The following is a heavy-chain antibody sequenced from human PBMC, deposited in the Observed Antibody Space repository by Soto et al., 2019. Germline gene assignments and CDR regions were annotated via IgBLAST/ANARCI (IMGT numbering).Heavy chain of an antibody. CDR1: KNTLTELT. CDR2: SAPEEGEP. Sequence: APVQVSCKVSKNTLTELTLDWLRQAPGKGLEWLGRSAPEEGEPIYPQKLQGRVSLTEDPSTDTAYMELTSLRFEDTAVFFCAADRKIVGTIGAFDFWGQGTQVTVSA. D-gene: IGHD1-26*01. J-gene: IGHJ4*02. CDR3: AADRKIVGTIGAFDF. V-gene: IGHV1-24*01.